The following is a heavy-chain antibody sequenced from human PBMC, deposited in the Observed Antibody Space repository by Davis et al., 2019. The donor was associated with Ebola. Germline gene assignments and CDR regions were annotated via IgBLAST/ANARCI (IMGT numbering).Heavy chain of an antibody. Sequence: ASVKVSCKASGYTFTGYYMHWVRQAPGQGLEWMGWISAYNGNTNYAQKFQGRVTITRNTSISTAYMELSSLRSEDTAVYYCARSMFSGYDLDAFDIWGQGTMITVSS. V-gene: IGHV1-8*03. CDR1: GYTFTGYY. CDR2: ISAYNGNT. D-gene: IGHD5-12*01. J-gene: IGHJ3*02. CDR3: ARSMFSGYDLDAFDI.